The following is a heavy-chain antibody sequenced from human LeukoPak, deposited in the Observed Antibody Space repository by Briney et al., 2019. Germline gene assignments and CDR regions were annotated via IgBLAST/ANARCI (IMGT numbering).Heavy chain of an antibody. CDR3: ARATIVVVPAAPFDY. V-gene: IGHV4-30-2*01. Sequence: PSETLSPTCSVSGSSISSGGYYWSWIRQAPGKGLEWIGYIYHSGSTYYNPSLKSRVTISVDRSKNQFSLKLSSVTAADTAVYYCARATIVVVPAAPFDYWGQGTLVTVSS. CDR2: IYHSGST. J-gene: IGHJ4*02. D-gene: IGHD2-2*01. CDR1: GSSISSGGYY.